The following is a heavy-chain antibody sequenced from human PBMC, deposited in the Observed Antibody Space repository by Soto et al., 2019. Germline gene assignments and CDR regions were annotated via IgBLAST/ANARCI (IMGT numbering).Heavy chain of an antibody. V-gene: IGHV1-46*01. CDR2: INPSGGST. CDR3: ARGRMVATAKSRTSAESFQH. CDR1: GYTFTSYD. J-gene: IGHJ1*01. D-gene: IGHD2-21*02. Sequence: ASVKVSCKASGYTFTSYDMQWVRQAPGQGLEWMGIINPSGGSTSYAQKFQGRVTMTRDTSTSTVYMELSSLRSEDTAVYYCARGRMVATAKSRTSAESFQHWG.